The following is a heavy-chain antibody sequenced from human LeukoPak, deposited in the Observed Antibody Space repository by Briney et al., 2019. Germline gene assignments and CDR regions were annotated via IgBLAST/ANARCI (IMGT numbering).Heavy chain of an antibody. D-gene: IGHD3-10*01. CDR1: GFTVSSNY. CDR2: IYSGGST. Sequence: GGSLRLSCAASGFTVSSNYMSWVRQAPGKGLEWVSVIYSGGSTYYADSVKGRFTISRDNSKNTLYLQMNSLRAEDTDVYYCARDVLLWFGEGGAFDIWGQGTMVTVSS. CDR3: ARDVLLWFGEGGAFDI. V-gene: IGHV3-66*01. J-gene: IGHJ3*02.